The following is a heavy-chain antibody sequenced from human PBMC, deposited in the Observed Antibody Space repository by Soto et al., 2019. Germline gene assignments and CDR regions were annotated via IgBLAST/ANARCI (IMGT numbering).Heavy chain of an antibody. CDR2: ISWDGGST. CDR1: GSTFDDYA. Sequence: QPGGSLRLSCAASGSTFDDYAMHWVRQAPGKGLEWVSLISWDGGSTYYADSVKGRFTISRDNSKNSLYLQMNSLRAEDTALYYCAKEGIAAAGNFNYYYYGMDVWGQGTRVTVSS. D-gene: IGHD6-13*01. CDR3: AKEGIAAAGNFNYYYYGMDV. J-gene: IGHJ6*02. V-gene: IGHV3-43D*04.